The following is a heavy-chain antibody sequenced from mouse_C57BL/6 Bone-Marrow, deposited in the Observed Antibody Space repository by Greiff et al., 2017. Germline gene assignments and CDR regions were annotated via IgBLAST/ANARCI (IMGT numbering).Heavy chain of an antibody. V-gene: IGHV1-15*01. J-gene: IGHJ4*01. CDR1: GYTFTDYE. Sequence: QVQLQQSGAELVRPGASVTLSCKASGYTFTDYEMHWVKQTPVHGLEWIGAIDPETGGPAYNQKFKGKAILTADKSSSTAYMELRSLTSEDSAVYYCTSYDGYYKAMDYWGQGTSVTVSS. CDR3: TSYDGYYKAMDY. CDR2: IDPETGGP. D-gene: IGHD2-3*01.